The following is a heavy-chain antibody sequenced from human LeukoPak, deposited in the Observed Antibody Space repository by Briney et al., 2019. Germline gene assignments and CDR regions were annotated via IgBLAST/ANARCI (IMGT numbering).Heavy chain of an antibody. V-gene: IGHV3-13*01. J-gene: IGHJ4*02. CDR1: GFTLSTHD. Sequence: GGSLRLSCAASGFTLSTHDMVWVRQITGKGLEWVSAIGAAGGTYYPGSVKGRFTISRENAKNSLYLQMNSLRVGDTAVYYCARGWERGFDCWGRGTLVTVSS. CDR2: IGAAGGT. CDR3: ARGWERGFDC. D-gene: IGHD1-26*01.